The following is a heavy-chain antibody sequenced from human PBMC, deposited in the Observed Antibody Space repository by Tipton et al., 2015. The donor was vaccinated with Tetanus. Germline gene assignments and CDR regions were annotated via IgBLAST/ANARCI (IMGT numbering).Heavy chain of an antibody. CDR1: GDSVYRDGTG. Sequence: GLVKPSQTLSLICAISGDSVYRDGTGWNWIRQSPSRGLEWLGRTYYRSKWYNDCAVSVKSRITINPDTSKNQFSLQLNSVTPEDTAVYYCAKGRDHAFDVWGQGTRVTVSP. CDR3: AKGRDHAFDV. V-gene: IGHV6-1*01. J-gene: IGHJ3*01. CDR2: TYYRSKWYN.